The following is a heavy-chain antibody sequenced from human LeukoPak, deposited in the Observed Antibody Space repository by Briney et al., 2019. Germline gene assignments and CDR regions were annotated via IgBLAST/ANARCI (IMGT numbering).Heavy chain of an antibody. V-gene: IGHV4-4*07. D-gene: IGHD6-13*01. CDR3: ARVSSSWYQDWYFDL. J-gene: IGHJ2*01. CDR2: IDTSGNT. CDR1: GGSISSYY. Sequence: SETLSLTCTVSGGSISSYYWSWIRQPAGKGLEWIGRIDTSGNTNYRPSLKSRVTMSVDTSKNQFSLKLSSVTAADTAVYYCARVSSSWYQDWYFDLWGRGTLVTVSS.